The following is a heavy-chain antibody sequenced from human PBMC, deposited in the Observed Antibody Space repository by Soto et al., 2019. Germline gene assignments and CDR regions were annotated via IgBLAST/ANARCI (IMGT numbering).Heavy chain of an antibody. V-gene: IGHV1-18*01. J-gene: IGHJ4*02. D-gene: IGHD6-19*01. Sequence: ASVKVSCKASGYTFTSYGISWVRQAPGQGLEWMGWISAYNGNTNYAQKLQGRVTMTTDTSTSTAYMELRSLRSDDTAVYYCERRRPYSSGWYQYYFDYWGQGTLVTVSS. CDR1: GYTFTSYG. CDR2: ISAYNGNT. CDR3: ERRRPYSSGWYQYYFDY.